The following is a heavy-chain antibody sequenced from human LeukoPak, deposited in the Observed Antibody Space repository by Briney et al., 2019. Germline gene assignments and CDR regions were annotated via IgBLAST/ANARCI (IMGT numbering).Heavy chain of an antibody. CDR2: INPNSGDT. CDR3: ATGAASYYGD. J-gene: IGHJ4*02. Sequence: ASVKVSCKAFGYTFTAYYMHWVRQAPGQGLEWMGWINPNSGDTNYAQKFQGRVTMARDTSINTVYMQLSRLRSDDTAVYYCATGAASYYGDWGQGTLVTVSS. CDR1: GYTFTAYY. V-gene: IGHV1-2*02. D-gene: IGHD1-26*01.